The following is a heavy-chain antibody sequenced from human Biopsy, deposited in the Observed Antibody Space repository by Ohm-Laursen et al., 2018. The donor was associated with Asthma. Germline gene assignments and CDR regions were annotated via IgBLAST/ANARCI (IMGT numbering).Heavy chain of an antibody. J-gene: IGHJ4*02. CDR2: VYYSGST. V-gene: IGHV4-59*12. Sequence: PGTLSLTCAVSGGSINNFYWSWIRQPPGKGLESIGHVYYSGSTNYNLSLKSRVTISIDASKNQFSLRLSSVTAADTAMYYCARIPRRSGSYFVDYWGQGTLVTVSS. CDR1: GGSINNFY. CDR3: ARIPRRSGSYFVDY. D-gene: IGHD3-22*01.